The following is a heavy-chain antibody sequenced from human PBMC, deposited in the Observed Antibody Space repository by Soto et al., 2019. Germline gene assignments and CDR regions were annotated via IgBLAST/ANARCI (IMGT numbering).Heavy chain of an antibody. CDR2: ISYDGSNK. V-gene: IGHV3-30-3*01. Sequence: LRLSCAASGFTFSSYAMHWVRQAPGKGLEWVAVISYDGSNKYYADSVKGRFTISRDNSKNTLYLQMNSLRAEDTAVYYCARDQSDDILTGYPGDFDYWGQGTLVTVSS. D-gene: IGHD3-9*01. CDR3: ARDQSDDILTGYPGDFDY. J-gene: IGHJ4*02. CDR1: GFTFSSYA.